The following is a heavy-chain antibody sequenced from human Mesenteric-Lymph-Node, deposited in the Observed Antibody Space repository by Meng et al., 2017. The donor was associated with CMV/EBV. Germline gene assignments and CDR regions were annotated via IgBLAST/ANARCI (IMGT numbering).Heavy chain of an antibody. D-gene: IGHD3-3*01. CDR3: ARSAEGYYDFWSGYYKPTQWGY. CDR1: GYSFTTYW. Sequence: GESLKISCKGFGYSFTTYWIGWVRQMSGKGLEWMGIIYVGDSDTRYSPSFQGHVTISADKSVNTAYLQWSSLKASDTAMYYCARSAEGYYDFWSGYYKPTQWGYWGQGTLVTVSS. CDR2: IYVGDSDT. V-gene: IGHV5-51*01. J-gene: IGHJ4*02.